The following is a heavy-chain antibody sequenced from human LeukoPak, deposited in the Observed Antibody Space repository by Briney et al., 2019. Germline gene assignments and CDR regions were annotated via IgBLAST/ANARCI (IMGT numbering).Heavy chain of an antibody. Sequence: GASVKVSCKAAGYTFTDNFMNWLRQAPGQGPEYLGWIKLSSGGTNYVPKFQDRVTLTRDTSTATAYLELNGLRSDDTAVYYCARGFTLERVWGPGTLVIVSS. J-gene: IGHJ4*02. V-gene: IGHV1-2*02. CDR2: IKLSSGGT. CDR1: GYTFTDNF. D-gene: IGHD5-24*01. CDR3: ARGFTLERV.